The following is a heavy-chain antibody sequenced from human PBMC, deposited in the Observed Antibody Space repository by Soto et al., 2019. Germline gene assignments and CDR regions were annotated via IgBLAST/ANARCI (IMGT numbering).Heavy chain of an antibody. J-gene: IGHJ4*02. CDR2: ISSSSSTI. CDR1: GFAFSSYS. CDR3: ARDQVGFGEKRTDY. Sequence: PGGSLRLSCAASGFAFSSYSMNWVRQAPGKGLEWVSYISSSSSTIYYADSVKGRFTISRDNAKNSLYLQMNSLRAEDTAVYYCARDQVGFGEKRTDYWGQGTLVTVSS. D-gene: IGHD3-10*01. V-gene: IGHV3-48*01.